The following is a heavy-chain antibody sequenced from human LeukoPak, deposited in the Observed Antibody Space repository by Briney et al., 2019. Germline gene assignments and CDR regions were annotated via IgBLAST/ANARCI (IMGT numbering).Heavy chain of an antibody. J-gene: IGHJ1*01. D-gene: IGHD2-2*02. CDR1: GGSISSSSYY. CDR2: IYYSGST. CDR3: ARVLYTREEGRSEYFQH. V-gene: IGHV4-39*07. Sequence: SETLSLTCTVSGGSISSSSYYWGWIRQPPGKGLEWIGSIYYSGSTYYNPSLKSRVTISVDTSKNQFSLKLSSVTAADTAVYYCARVLYTREEGRSEYFQHWGQGTLVTVSS.